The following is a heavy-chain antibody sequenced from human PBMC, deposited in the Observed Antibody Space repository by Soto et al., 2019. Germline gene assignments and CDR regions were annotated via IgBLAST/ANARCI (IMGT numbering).Heavy chain of an antibody. Sequence: QVQLVQSGAEVKKPGASVKVSCKASGYTFTSYYINWVPQATGQGLEWMGWMNPNSGNTGYAQKFQGRVTMTRNTTISTAYMELSSMRSEDTAVYYCASGINDYASGDDAFDIWGQGTMVTVSS. CDR2: MNPNSGNT. V-gene: IGHV1-8*01. J-gene: IGHJ3*02. D-gene: IGHD3-10*01. CDR1: GYTFTSYY. CDR3: ASGINDYASGDDAFDI.